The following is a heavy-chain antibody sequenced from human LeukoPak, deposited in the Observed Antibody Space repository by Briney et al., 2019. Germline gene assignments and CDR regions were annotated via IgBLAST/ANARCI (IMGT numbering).Heavy chain of an antibody. J-gene: IGHJ4*02. Sequence: GGSLRLSCAASGFTVSSNYMSWVRQAPGKGLEWVSVIYSGGSTYYADSVKGRFTISRDNSKNTLYLQMNSLRAEDTAVYFCAKGDTHYYGSGSSLDYWGQGALVTVSS. CDR2: IYSGGST. V-gene: IGHV3-53*01. CDR1: GFTVSSNY. D-gene: IGHD3-10*01. CDR3: AKGDTHYYGSGSSLDY.